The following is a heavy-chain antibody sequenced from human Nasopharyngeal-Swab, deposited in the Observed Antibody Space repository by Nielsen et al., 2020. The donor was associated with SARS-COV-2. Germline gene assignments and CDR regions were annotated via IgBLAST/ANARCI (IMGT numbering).Heavy chain of an antibody. CDR3: AGSRYCSGGSCYFSFDY. CDR2: IYYSGST. J-gene: IGHJ4*02. D-gene: IGHD2-15*01. Sequence: TLSLTCTVSGGSISSGGYYWSWIRQHPGKGLEWIGYIYYSGSTYYNPSLKSRVTISVDTSKNQFSLKLSSVTAADTAVYYCAGSRYCSGGSCYFSFDYWGQGTLVTVSS. V-gene: IGHV4-31*03. CDR1: GGSISSGGYY.